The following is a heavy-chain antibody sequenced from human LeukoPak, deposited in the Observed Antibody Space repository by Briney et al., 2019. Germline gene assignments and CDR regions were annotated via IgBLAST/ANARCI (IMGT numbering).Heavy chain of an antibody. CDR3: ARDGLGYCSSTSCYYYYMDV. D-gene: IGHD2-2*01. CDR2: ISSSSSYI. Sequence: GGSLRLSCAASGFTFSSYSMNWVRQAPGKGLEWVSSISSSSSYIYYADSVKCRFTISRDNAKNSLYLQMNSLRAEDTAVYYCARDGLGYCSSTSCYYYYMDVWGKGTTVTVSS. V-gene: IGHV3-21*01. J-gene: IGHJ6*03. CDR1: GFTFSSYS.